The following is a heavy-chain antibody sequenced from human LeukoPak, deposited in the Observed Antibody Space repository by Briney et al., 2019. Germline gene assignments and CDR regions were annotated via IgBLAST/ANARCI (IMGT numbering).Heavy chain of an antibody. J-gene: IGHJ4*02. CDR1: GRSFSGCY. CDR2: INHSGST. D-gene: IGHD2-21*01. V-gene: IGHV4-34*01. CDR3: ARGNCGGDCYFAPFDY. Sequence: SETLSLTCAVYGRSFSGCYWTWIRQPPGKGLEWIGEINHSGSTNYNPSLKSRVTILLDTSKNQFSMKLSSVTAADTAVCYCARGNCGGDCYFAPFDYWGQGALVTVSS.